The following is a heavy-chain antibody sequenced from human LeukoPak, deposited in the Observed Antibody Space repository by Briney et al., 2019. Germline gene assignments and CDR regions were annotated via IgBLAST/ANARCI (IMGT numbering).Heavy chain of an antibody. CDR1: GGSISGYY. Sequence: PSETLSLTCTVSGGSISGYYWNWIRQPPGKGLEWIGYIYYSGSTNYNPSPKSRVTISVDASKNQFSLKLSAVTAADTAVYYCARGLYYDILTGYRNNDAFDIWGQGTMVTVSS. CDR2: IYYSGST. J-gene: IGHJ3*02. CDR3: ARGLYYDILTGYRNNDAFDI. D-gene: IGHD3-9*01. V-gene: IGHV4-59*01.